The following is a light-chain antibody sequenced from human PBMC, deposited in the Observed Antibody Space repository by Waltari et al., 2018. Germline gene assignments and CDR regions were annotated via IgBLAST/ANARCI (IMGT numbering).Light chain of an antibody. Sequence: QLVLTQSPSASASLGASVKLTCTLSSGHSSNVIAWLQQQPEKGPRYLMKVKSVGSHSKGDEIPDRFSGSSSGTERYLTSSSLQSEDEADYYCQTGGHGTWVFGGGTKLTVL. CDR3: QTGGHGTWV. J-gene: IGLJ3*02. V-gene: IGLV4-69*01. CDR1: SGHSSNV. CDR2: VKSVGSH.